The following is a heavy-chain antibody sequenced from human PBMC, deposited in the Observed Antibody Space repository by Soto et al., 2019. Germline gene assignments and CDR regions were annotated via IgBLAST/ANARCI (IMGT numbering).Heavy chain of an antibody. V-gene: IGHV3-48*01. CDR3: ARGRRGLHLGELSPNTQDY. J-gene: IGHJ4*02. CDR1: GFTFSSYS. D-gene: IGHD3-16*02. Sequence: EVQLVESGGGLVQPGGSLRLSCAASGFTFSSYSMNWVRQAQGKGLEWVSYISSSSSTIYYADSVKGRFTISRDNAKNSLYLQMNSLRAEDTAVYYCARGRRGLHLGELSPNTQDYWGQGTLVTVSS. CDR2: ISSSSSTI.